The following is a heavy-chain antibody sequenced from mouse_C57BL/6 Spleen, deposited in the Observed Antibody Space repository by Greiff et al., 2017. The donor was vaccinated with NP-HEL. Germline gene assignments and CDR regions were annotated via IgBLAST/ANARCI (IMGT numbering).Heavy chain of an antibody. CDR1: GYTFTSYW. J-gene: IGHJ2*01. D-gene: IGHD1-1*01. CDR2: IDPNSGGT. V-gene: IGHV1-72*01. Sequence: QVQLQQSGAELVKPGASVKLSCKASGYTFTSYWMHWVKQRPGRGLEWIGRIDPNSGGTKYNEKFKSKDTLTVDKPSSTDYMQLSSLTSEDSAVYYCATHITTVVDPYFDYWGQGTTLTVSS. CDR3: ATHITTVVDPYFDY.